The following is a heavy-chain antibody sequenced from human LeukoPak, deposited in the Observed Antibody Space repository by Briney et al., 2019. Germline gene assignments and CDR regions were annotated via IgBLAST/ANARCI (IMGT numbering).Heavy chain of an antibody. V-gene: IGHV5-51*01. Sequence: VESLQISCKGSGYSFTSYWIGWVRQMPGKGLEWMGIIYPGDSDTTYSPSFQGQVTISADKSISTAYLQWSSLKASDTAMYYCARRDGYCSSTSCYADYYYGMDVWGQGTTVTVSS. J-gene: IGHJ6*02. CDR1: GYSFTSYW. CDR3: ARRDGYCSSTSCYADYYYGMDV. D-gene: IGHD2-2*01. CDR2: IYPGDSDT.